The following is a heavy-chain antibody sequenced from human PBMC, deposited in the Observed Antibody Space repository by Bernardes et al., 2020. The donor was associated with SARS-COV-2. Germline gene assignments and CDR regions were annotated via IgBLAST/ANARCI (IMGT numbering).Heavy chain of an antibody. CDR1: GFTFSSYW. CDR2: INSDGSST. V-gene: IGHV3-74*01. CDR3: ARDVVVVVPVLDV. Sequence: GGSLRLSCAASGFTFSSYWMHWVRQAPGKGLVWVSSINSDGSSTSYADSVKGRFTISRDNAKNTLYLQMNSLRAEDTAVYYCARDVVVVVPVLDVWGQGTTVTVSS. D-gene: IGHD2-2*01. J-gene: IGHJ6*02.